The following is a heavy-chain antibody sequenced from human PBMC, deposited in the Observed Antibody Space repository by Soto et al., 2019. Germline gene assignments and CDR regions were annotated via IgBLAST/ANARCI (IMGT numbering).Heavy chain of an antibody. J-gene: IGHJ5*02. CDR3: TRGLKGGLDP. Sequence: VQPVESGGGVVQPGMSLRLSCVASGFSLSNYDRHWVRQAPCKGLDWMAVLAKAGIRKYYVGSVRGRLTISRDNSENTCYLQMNSLRAEDTAVYFCTRGLKGGLDPWGQGTMVTVSS. CDR1: GFSLSNYD. V-gene: IGHV3-30*03. D-gene: IGHD2-8*01. CDR2: LAKAGIRK.